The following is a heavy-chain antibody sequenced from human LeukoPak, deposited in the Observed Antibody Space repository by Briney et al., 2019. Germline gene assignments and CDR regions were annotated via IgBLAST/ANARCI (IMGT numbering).Heavy chain of an antibody. CDR2: ISGSGSTT. Sequence: GGSLRLSCAASGFTFSDYYMSWIRQAPGKGLEWVSSISGSGSTTYFADSVKGRFTISRDNSKNTLYLQMNSLRAEDTAVYYCAKDSTVSGSYYGMDIWGQGTTVTVSS. V-gene: IGHV3-23*01. D-gene: IGHD3-22*01. CDR3: AKDSTVSGSYYGMDI. J-gene: IGHJ6*02. CDR1: GFTFSDYY.